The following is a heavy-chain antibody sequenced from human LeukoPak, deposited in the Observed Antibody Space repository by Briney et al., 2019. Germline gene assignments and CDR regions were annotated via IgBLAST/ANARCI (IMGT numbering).Heavy chain of an antibody. CDR2: IIPIFGTA. D-gene: IGHD1-26*01. J-gene: IGHJ4*02. CDR1: GGTFSSYA. V-gene: IGHV1-69*05. CDR3: ARELRPRVGAIMPFDY. Sequence: GASVKVSCKASGGTFSSYAISWVRQAPGQGLEWMGRIIPIFGTANYAQKFQGRVTITTDESTSTAYMELRSLRSDDTAVYYCARELRPRVGAIMPFDYWGQGTLVTVSS.